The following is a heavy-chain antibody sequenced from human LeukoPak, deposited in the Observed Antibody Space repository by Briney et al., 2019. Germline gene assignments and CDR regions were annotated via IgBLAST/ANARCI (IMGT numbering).Heavy chain of an antibody. J-gene: IGHJ6*02. CDR3: AKNYESGRGVPYGMDV. CDR1: EFTFISYA. CDR2: IGSGGDAT. V-gene: IGHV3-64D*06. D-gene: IGHD3-10*01. Sequence: GGSLRLSCSASEFTFISYAMHWVHQAPGKGLEYVSTIGSGGDATYYADSVKGRFTISRDNSKNTLYLQMSSLRDEDTAVYYCAKNYESGRGVPYGMDVWGQGTTVTVSS.